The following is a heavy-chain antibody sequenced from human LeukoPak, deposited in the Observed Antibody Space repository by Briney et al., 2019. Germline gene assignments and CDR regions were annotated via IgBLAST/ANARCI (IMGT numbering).Heavy chain of an antibody. CDR3: ARGTAGSHKDFDY. CDR1: GFTFSSYW. J-gene: IGHJ4*02. Sequence: GGSLRLSCAASGFTFSSYWMSWVRQAPGKGLEWVANIKQDGSEKYYVDSVKGRFTISRDNAKNSLYLQMNSLRAEDTAVYYCARGTAGSHKDFDYWGQGTLVTVSS. D-gene: IGHD3-10*01. V-gene: IGHV3-7*01. CDR2: IKQDGSEK.